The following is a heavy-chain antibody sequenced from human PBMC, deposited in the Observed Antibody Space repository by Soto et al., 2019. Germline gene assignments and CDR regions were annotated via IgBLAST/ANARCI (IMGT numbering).Heavy chain of an antibody. D-gene: IGHD3-10*01. CDR1: VGSFSGYY. CDR3: ARQGMRFGYYYYYGMDV. CDR2: INHSGST. Sequence: PSETLSLTCAVYVGSFSGYYWSWIRQPPGKGLEWIGEINHSGSTNYNPSLKSRVTISVDTSKNQFSLKLSSVTAAYTAVYYCARQGMRFGYYYYYGMDVWGQGTKATVSS. V-gene: IGHV4-34*01. J-gene: IGHJ6*02.